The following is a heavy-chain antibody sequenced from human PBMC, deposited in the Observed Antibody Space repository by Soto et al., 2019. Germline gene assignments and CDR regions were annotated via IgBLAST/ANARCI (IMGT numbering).Heavy chain of an antibody. CDR3: ARDKSPLNWFDP. D-gene: IGHD3-16*02. V-gene: IGHV4-31*03. CDR2: IYYSGST. Sequence: SETLSLTCTVSGGSISSGGYYWSWIRQHPGKGLEWIGYIYYSGSTYYNPSLKSRVTISVDTYKNQFFLKLSSVTAADTAVYYCARDKSPLNWFDPWGQGTLVTVSS. CDR1: GGSISSGGYY. J-gene: IGHJ5*02.